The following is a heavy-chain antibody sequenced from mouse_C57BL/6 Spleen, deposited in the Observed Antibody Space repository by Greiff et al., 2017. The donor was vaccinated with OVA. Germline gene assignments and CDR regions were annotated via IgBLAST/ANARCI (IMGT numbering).Heavy chain of an antibody. CDR3: ARRAGGTTVVARYFDV. Sequence: QVTLKESGPGILQSSQTLSLTCSFSGFSLSTSGMGVSWIRQPSGKGLEWLAHIYWDDDKRYNPSLKSRLTISKDTSRNQVFLKITSVDTADTATYYCARRAGGTTVVARYFDVWGTGTTVTVSS. V-gene: IGHV8-12*01. J-gene: IGHJ1*03. CDR2: IYWDDDK. CDR1: GFSLSTSGMG. D-gene: IGHD1-1*01.